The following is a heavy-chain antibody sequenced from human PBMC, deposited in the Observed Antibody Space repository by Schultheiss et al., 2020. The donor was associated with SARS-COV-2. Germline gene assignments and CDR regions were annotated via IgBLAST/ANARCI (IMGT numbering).Heavy chain of an antibody. J-gene: IGHJ4*02. Sequence: ASVKVSCKASGYTFTSYGISWVRQAPGQGLEWMVWISAYNGNTNYAHKLQGRVTMTTDTSTSTAYMELRSLRSDDTSVYYCARDPQSGGSYWYWGQGTLVTGSS. V-gene: IGHV1-18*01. CDR2: ISAYNGNT. D-gene: IGHD1-26*01. CDR1: GYTFTSYG. CDR3: ARDPQSGGSYWY.